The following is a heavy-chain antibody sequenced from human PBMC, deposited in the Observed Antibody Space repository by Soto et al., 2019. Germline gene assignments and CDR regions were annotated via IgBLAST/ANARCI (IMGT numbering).Heavy chain of an antibody. D-gene: IGHD6-6*01. CDR2: IIPIFGTA. J-gene: IGHJ6*02. CDR1: GGTFSSYA. V-gene: IGHV1-69*13. Sequence: SVKVSCKASGGTFSSYAISWVRQAPGQGLEWMGGIIPIFGTANYAQKFQGRVTITADESTSTVYMELSSLRSEDTAVYYCARDAGSSSSGRIYYFYGMDVWGQGTTVTVSS. CDR3: ARDAGSSSSGRIYYFYGMDV.